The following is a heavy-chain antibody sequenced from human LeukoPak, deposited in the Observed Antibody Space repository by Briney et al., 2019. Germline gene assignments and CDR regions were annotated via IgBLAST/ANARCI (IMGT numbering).Heavy chain of an antibody. CDR1: GGSISSSSYY. CDR3: ARGQWFRAF. J-gene: IGHJ4*02. D-gene: IGHD3-10*01. V-gene: IGHV4-39*07. Sequence: SETLSLTCTVSGGSISSSSYYWGWIRQPPGKGLEWIGSIYYSGSTYYNPSLKSRVTISVDTSKHQFSLKMNSVTAADTAVYYCARGQWFRAFWSRGTPVTVSS. CDR2: IYYSGST.